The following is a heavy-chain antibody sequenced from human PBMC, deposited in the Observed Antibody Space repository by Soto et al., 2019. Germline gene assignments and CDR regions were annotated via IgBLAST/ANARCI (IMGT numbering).Heavy chain of an antibody. Sequence: QITLKESGPTLVKPTQTLTLTCTFSGFSLSTSGVGVGWIRQPPGKALEWLALIYWDDDKRYSPSLKSRLTITKDTSKNQVVLTMTNMDPVDTATYYCARGKRFTRWMTTVYYFDYWGQGTLVTVSS. V-gene: IGHV2-5*02. CDR3: ARGKRFTRWMTTVYYFDY. J-gene: IGHJ4*02. CDR2: IYWDDDK. CDR1: GFSLSTSGVG. D-gene: IGHD4-17*01.